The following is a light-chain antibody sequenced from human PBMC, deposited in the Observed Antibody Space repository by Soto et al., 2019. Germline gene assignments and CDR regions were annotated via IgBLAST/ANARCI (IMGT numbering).Light chain of an antibody. V-gene: IGLV1-44*01. J-gene: IGLJ3*02. CDR3: PARAGRLKPWV. CDR2: ANN. Sequence: QSVLTQPPSASGTPGQRVTISCAGSTSNIGSDTVNWYQQVPGTAPKLLIYANNQRPSGVPDRFYVSKSGTSASLAIGGLPSEGVADYYCPARAGRLKPWVCVRGTQVT. CDR1: TSNIGSDT.